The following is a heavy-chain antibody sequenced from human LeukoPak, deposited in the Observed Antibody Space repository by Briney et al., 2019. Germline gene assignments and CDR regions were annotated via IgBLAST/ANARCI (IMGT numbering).Heavy chain of an antibody. CDR1: GFTFSSYW. CDR2: IRQDGSDN. D-gene: IGHD6-13*01. CDR3: ARDVEMYSSTWSDAFDI. Sequence: GGSLRLSCAASGFTFSSYWMSWVRQAPGKGREGLANIRQDGSDNYYADSVKGRFTFSRDNVKNSLYLQMNSLRVEGTAVYYCARDVEMYSSTWSDAFDIWGQGTMVTVSS. V-gene: IGHV3-7*01. J-gene: IGHJ3*02.